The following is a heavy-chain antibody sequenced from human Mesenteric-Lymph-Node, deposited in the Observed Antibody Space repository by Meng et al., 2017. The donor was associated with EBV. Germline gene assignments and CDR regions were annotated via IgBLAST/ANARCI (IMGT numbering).Heavy chain of an antibody. D-gene: IGHD3-10*01. CDR2: INHGGGA. CDR3: ARGLPHYASGSPFDY. J-gene: IGHJ4*02. Sequence: QVQLQQWGAXLLKPXXXLSLTCAVYGGSFSDYYWTWIRQPPGKGLEWIGEINHGGGAIYNPSLKSRVTISVDTSKNQFSLKLSSVTAADTAVYYCARGLPHYASGSPFDYWGQGTLVTVSS. CDR1: GGSFSDYY. V-gene: IGHV4-34*01.